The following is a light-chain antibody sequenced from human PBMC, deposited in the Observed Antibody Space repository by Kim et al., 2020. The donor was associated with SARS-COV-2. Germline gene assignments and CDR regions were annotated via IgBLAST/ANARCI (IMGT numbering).Light chain of an antibody. Sequence: SYELTQPPSVSVSQGQTASITCSGDKLGDKFACWYQQKSGQSPVLVIYQDSKRPSGIPERFSGSNSGNTATLTISGTQAMDEADYYCQAWDSSTYVVFGG. CDR3: QAWDSSTYVV. CDR1: KLGDKF. V-gene: IGLV3-1*01. J-gene: IGLJ2*01. CDR2: QDS.